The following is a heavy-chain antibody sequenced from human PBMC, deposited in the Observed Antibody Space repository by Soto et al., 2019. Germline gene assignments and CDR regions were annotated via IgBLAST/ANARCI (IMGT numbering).Heavy chain of an antibody. D-gene: IGHD2-2*01. CDR1: GGSISNSLNY. CDR2: IYYTGNI. CDR3: ARQGRCSISSCYDVGSPYNYFNP. J-gene: IGHJ5*02. V-gene: IGHV4-39*01. Sequence: QLQLQESSPGLVKPSETLSLTCSVSGGSISNSLNYWGWIRQPPGKGLEWIGTIYYTGNIYYNPSLKSRVTISIDTSRNQLSLRLSSVTAADTAVYYCARQGRCSISSCYDVGSPYNYFNPWGQGTLVTVST.